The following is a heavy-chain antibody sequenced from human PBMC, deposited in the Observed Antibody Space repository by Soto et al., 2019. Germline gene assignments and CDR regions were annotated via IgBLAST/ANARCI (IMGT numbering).Heavy chain of an antibody. CDR3: ARGRTWGARDFDY. CDR2: ISAYNGHT. V-gene: IGHV1-18*01. CDR1: GYTFNSYG. Sequence: QVQLVQSGGEVKRPGASVRVSCKASGYTFNSYGISGVRQAPGQGLEWMGWISAYNGHTDYARKFQGRVAMTTDISTNTVSMELRGLRSDDTAVYYCARGRTWGARDFDYWGQGTLVIVSS. J-gene: IGHJ4*02. D-gene: IGHD3-16*01.